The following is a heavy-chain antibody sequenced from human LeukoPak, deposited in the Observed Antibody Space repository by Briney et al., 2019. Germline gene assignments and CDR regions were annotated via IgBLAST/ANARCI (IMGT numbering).Heavy chain of an antibody. D-gene: IGHD3-9*01. Sequence: TSQTLSLTCTVSGGSISSGGYYWSWIRQHPGKGLEWIGYIYYSGSTYYNPSLKSRVTISVDTSKNQFSLKLSSVTAADTAVCYCARADYDILTGQTYNWFDPWGQGTLVTVSS. J-gene: IGHJ5*02. CDR1: GGSISSGGYY. CDR3: ARADYDILTGQTYNWFDP. V-gene: IGHV4-31*03. CDR2: IYYSGST.